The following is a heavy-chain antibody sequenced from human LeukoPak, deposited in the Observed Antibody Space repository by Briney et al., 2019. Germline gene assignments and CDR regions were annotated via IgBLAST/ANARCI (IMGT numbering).Heavy chain of an antibody. V-gene: IGHV3-23*01. Sequence: GGSLRLSCAASGFTFSSYAMSWVRQAPGKGLEWVSAISGSGGSTYYGDSVKGRFTISRDNSKNTLYLQMNSLRAEDTAVYYCAKVPVASLYYYYYMDVWGKGTTVTVSS. D-gene: IGHD3-10*01. CDR3: AKVPVASLYYYYYMDV. CDR2: ISGSGGST. CDR1: GFTFSSYA. J-gene: IGHJ6*03.